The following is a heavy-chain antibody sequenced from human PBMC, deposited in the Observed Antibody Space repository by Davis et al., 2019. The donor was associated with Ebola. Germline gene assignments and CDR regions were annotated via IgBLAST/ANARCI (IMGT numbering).Heavy chain of an antibody. CDR3: VRTTYGAPEY. Sequence: PGGSLRLSCAASGFTFSSNWMHWVRQAPGKGLVCVSRTNSDGSITSYADSVKGRFTISRDNAKNTLYLQMKSLRDEDTAVYYCVRTTYGAPEYWGQGTLVTVSS. CDR2: TNSDGSIT. D-gene: IGHD4-17*01. CDR1: GFTFSSNW. J-gene: IGHJ4*02. V-gene: IGHV3-74*01.